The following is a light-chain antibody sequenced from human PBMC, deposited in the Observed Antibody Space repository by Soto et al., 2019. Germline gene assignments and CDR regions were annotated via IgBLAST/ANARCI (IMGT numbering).Light chain of an antibody. CDR3: TSWTTSTTMI. J-gene: IGLJ2*01. CDR2: DVN. Sequence: QSALTQPASVSGSPGQSITISCTGTRSDIGAYNFVSWYQQHPGKAPKLILYDVNIRPSGVSYRFSGSKSGNTASLTISGIQAEDEADYYCTSWTTSTTMIFGGGTKLTVL. CDR1: RSDIGAYNF. V-gene: IGLV2-14*03.